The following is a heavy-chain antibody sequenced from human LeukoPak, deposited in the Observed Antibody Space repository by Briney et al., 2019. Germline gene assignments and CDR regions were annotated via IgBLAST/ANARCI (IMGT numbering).Heavy chain of an antibody. J-gene: IGHJ4*02. D-gene: IGHD4-23*01. CDR3: AIWLRYGGTTMDYFDY. Sequence: SVKLSCKASGGTFSSYTISWVRQAAGHGLEWMGRIIPILGIANYAQKFQGRVTITADKSTSTAYMELSSLRSEDTAVYYCAIWLRYGGTTMDYFDYLLQGTLVTVSS. CDR2: IIPILGIA. V-gene: IGHV1-69*02. CDR1: GGTFSSYT.